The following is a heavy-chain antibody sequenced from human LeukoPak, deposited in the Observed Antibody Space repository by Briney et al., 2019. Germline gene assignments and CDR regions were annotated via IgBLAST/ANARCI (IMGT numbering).Heavy chain of an antibody. D-gene: IGHD3-10*01. Sequence: GGSLRLSCAASGFTFSSYAMSWVRQAPGKGLEWVSAISGSGGSTYYADSVKGRFTISRDNSKNTLYLQMNSLRAEDTAVYYCAKVRYYYGSGSLDYWGQGTLVTVS. CDR1: GFTFSSYA. V-gene: IGHV3-23*01. CDR2: ISGSGGST. J-gene: IGHJ4*02. CDR3: AKVRYYYGSGSLDY.